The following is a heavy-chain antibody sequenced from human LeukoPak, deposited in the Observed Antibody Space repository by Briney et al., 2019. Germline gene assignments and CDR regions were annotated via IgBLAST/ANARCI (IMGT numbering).Heavy chain of an antibody. Sequence: GGSLRLSCAASGFTFSSYGMHWVRQAPGKGLEWVAVISYDGSNKYYADSVKGRFTISRDNSKNTLYLQMNSLRAEDTAVYYCAKTPFQGEYFDYWGQGTLVTVSS. D-gene: IGHD2-21*01. J-gene: IGHJ4*02. CDR1: GFTFSSYG. V-gene: IGHV3-30*18. CDR2: ISYDGSNK. CDR3: AKTPFQGEYFDY.